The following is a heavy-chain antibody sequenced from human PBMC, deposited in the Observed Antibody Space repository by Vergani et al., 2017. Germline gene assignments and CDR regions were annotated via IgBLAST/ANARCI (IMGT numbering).Heavy chain of an antibody. J-gene: IGHJ4*02. CDR2: IDWDDDK. CDR3: ARSDYSGWYLVD. V-gene: IGHV2-70*04. CDR1: GFSLSTSGMR. D-gene: IGHD6-19*01. Sequence: QVTLKESGPALVKPTQTLTLTCTFSGFSLSTSGMRVSWIRQPPGKALEWLARIDWDDDKFYSTSLKTRLTISKDTSKYQVVLTMTNMDPVDTATYYFARSDYSGWYLVDWGQGTLVTVSS.